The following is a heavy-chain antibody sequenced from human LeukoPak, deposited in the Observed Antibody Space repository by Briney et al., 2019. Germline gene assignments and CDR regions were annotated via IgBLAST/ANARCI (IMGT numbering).Heavy chain of an antibody. V-gene: IGHV1-46*01. D-gene: IGHD5-18*01. CDR3: ARDLGFVDTAMDLDY. J-gene: IGHJ4*02. Sequence: ASVKVSCKASGYTFTSYYMHWVRQAPGQGLERMGIINPSGGSTSYAQKFQGRVTMTRDTSTSTVYMELSSLRSEDTAVYYCARDLGFVDTAMDLDYWGQGTLVTVSS. CDR2: INPSGGST. CDR1: GYTFTSYY.